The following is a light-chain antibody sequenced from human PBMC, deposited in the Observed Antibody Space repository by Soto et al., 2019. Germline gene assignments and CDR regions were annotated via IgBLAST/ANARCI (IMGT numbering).Light chain of an antibody. CDR1: SSNIGAGYD. J-gene: IGLJ2*01. CDR3: QSYDSSVSKVV. V-gene: IGLV1-40*01. Sequence: QSVLTQPPSVSGAPGQRVTISSTGSSSNIGAGYDVHWYQQLPGTAPKLLIYGNSNRPSGVPDRFSGSKSGTSASLAITGLQAEDEADYYCQSYDSSVSKVVFGGGTKVTVL. CDR2: GNS.